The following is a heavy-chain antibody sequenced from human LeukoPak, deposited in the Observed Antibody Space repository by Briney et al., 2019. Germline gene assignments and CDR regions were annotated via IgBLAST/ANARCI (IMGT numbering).Heavy chain of an antibody. CDR3: AKTHSYSYGAFDY. V-gene: IGHV3-23*01. D-gene: IGHD5-18*01. CDR2: ISSSGADT. J-gene: IGHJ4*02. CDR1: GFTFSSHA. Sequence: GASLRLSCAASGFTFSSHAMSWVRQAPGRGLEWVSGISSSGADTHYADSVKGRFTISRDNSKNTLYLQVNSLRAEDTAVYYCAKTHSYSYGAFDYWGQGTLITVSS.